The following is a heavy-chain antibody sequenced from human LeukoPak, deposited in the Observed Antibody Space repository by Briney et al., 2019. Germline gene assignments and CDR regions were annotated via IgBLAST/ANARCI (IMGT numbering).Heavy chain of an antibody. Sequence: PGGSLRLSCAASGFTFSSYNMNWVRQAPGKGLEWVSYISSSSSTIYYADSVKGRFTISRDNAKNSLYLQMNSLRAEDTAVYYCARDLHSGSYEDAFDIWGQGTMVTVSS. J-gene: IGHJ3*02. V-gene: IGHV3-48*01. CDR2: ISSSSSTI. CDR3: ARDLHSGSYEDAFDI. D-gene: IGHD1-26*01. CDR1: GFTFSSYN.